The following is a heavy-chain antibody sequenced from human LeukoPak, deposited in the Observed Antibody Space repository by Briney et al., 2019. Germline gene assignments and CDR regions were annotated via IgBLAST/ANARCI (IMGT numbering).Heavy chain of an antibody. V-gene: IGHV4-39*07. CDR1: GGSFRGDYY. Sequence: SETLSLTCTVSGGSFRGDYYWAWIRPPPGKGLEWIGSIYSGGSIYYNPSLKSRVSISIGTSNNALSLKVTTVTAADTAGYYCARASWAYGNYVHASDIWGQGTMVTVSS. CDR3: ARASWAYGNYVHASDI. D-gene: IGHD4-11*01. CDR2: IYSGGSI. J-gene: IGHJ3*02.